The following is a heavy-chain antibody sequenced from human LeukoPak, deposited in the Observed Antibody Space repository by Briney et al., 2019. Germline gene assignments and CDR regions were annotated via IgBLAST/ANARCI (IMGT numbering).Heavy chain of an antibody. CDR2: ISYDGSNK. CDR1: GFTFSSYA. Sequence: GGSLRLSCAASGFTFSSYAMHWVRQAPGKGLEWVAVISYDGSNKYYADSVKGRFTISRDNSKNTLYLQMNSLRAEDTAVYYCAKAGLTGRPSYYYMDVWGKGTTVTVSS. CDR3: AKAGLTGRPSYYYMDV. V-gene: IGHV3-30-3*01. J-gene: IGHJ6*03. D-gene: IGHD6-6*01.